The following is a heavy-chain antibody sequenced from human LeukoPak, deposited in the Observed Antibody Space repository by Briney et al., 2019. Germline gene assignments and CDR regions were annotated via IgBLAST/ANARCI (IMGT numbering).Heavy chain of an antibody. V-gene: IGHV4-38-2*01. CDR3: ARAGWIITSGIDY. CDR2: IYHTGST. D-gene: IGHD3-10*01. J-gene: IGHJ4*02. CDR1: GYSISRGYY. Sequence: SETLSLTCGVSGYSISRGYYWAWIRQPPGKGLEWIETIYHTGSTYYNPSLESRVTISVDTSKNEFSLNLNSVTAADTAVYHCARAGWIITSGIDYWGQGALVTVSS.